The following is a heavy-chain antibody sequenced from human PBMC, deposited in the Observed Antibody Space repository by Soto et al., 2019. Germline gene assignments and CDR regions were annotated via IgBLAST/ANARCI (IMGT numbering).Heavy chain of an antibody. D-gene: IGHD3-10*01. J-gene: IGHJ6*02. V-gene: IGHV4-39*01. CDR3: ASLISSARSAYYYYGMDV. Sequence: SETLSLTCTVSGGSISSSSYYWGWIRQPPGKGLEWIGSIYYSGSTYYNPSLKSRVTISVDTSKNQFSLKLSSVTAADTAVYYCASLISSARSAYYYYGMDVWGQGTTVT. CDR1: GGSISSSSYY. CDR2: IYYSGST.